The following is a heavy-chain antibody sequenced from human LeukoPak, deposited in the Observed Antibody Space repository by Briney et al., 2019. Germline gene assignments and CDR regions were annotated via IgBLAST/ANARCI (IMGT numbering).Heavy chain of an antibody. Sequence: SETLSLTCSVSGGSISSGPYFWSWIRQSPGQGLEWIGYIWPSGSTNYNPSLSGRVAISLDKSRNHFTLMVTAVTAADTAVYYCARTYYYDSSGYYYDFYFDYWGQGTLVTVSS. CDR3: ARTYYYDSSGYYYDFYFDY. D-gene: IGHD3-22*01. J-gene: IGHJ4*02. CDR2: IWPSGST. V-gene: IGHV4-30-2*06. CDR1: GGSISSGPYF.